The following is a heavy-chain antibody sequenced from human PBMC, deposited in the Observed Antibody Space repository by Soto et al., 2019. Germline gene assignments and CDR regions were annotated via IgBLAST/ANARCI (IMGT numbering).Heavy chain of an antibody. CDR3: ARAQWLRRQEYYFDI. V-gene: IGHV4-31*03. D-gene: IGHD3-22*01. J-gene: IGHJ4*02. Sequence: LSLTCSVSGGSIYRTGYFRSWIRQPPGQGLEWIGYIYYGGTTFYNPSLKSRSTLSLDTDENRFSLNLTSVTAADTAVYYCARAQWLRRQEYYFDIWGQGILVTVSS. CDR2: IYYGGTT. CDR1: GGSIYRTGYF.